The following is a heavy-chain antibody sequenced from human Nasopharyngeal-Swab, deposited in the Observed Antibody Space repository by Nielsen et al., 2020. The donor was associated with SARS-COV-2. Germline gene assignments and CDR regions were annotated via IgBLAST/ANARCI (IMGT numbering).Heavy chain of an antibody. CDR2: INSASNYI. D-gene: IGHD5-12*01. CDR3: ARDVGTDVATTDSDTFDI. CDR1: GFTFSSYS. V-gene: IGHV3-21*01. Sequence: GESLKISCAASGFTFSSYSINWVRQAPGKGLEWVSSINSASNYIFYADSVKGRFTISRDNAYNSVYLQMNGLRAEDTAVYYCARDVGTDVATTDSDTFDIWGQGTMATVSS. J-gene: IGHJ3*02.